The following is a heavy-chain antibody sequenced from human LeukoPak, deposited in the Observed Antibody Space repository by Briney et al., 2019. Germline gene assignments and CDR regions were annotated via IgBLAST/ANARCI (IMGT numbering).Heavy chain of an antibody. CDR1: GRTFSNYA. D-gene: IGHD1-1*01. V-gene: IGHV1-69*04. CDR2: IIPILGLA. Sequence: GASVKVSCKASGRTFSNYAFSWVRQAPGQGLEWMGRIIPILGLANYAQKFQGRVTITADKSTSTAYMELSSLRFEDTAVYYCARPAHDQDYYGMDVWGQGTTVTVSS. CDR3: ARPAHDQDYYGMDV. J-gene: IGHJ6*02.